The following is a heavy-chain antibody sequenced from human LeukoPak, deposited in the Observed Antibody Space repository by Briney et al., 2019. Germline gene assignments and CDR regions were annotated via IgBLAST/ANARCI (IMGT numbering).Heavy chain of an antibody. CDR2: IYDSGST. D-gene: IGHD3-22*01. CDR3: ARQSISGSSLSYFDY. V-gene: IGHV4-59*01. Sequence: SETLSLTCTVSGGSISSYYWSWIRQPPGKGLEWIGNIYDSGSTNYNPSLKSQVTISVDTSKNQCSLKLSSVTAADTAVYYCARQSISGSSLSYFDYWCQGTLVNVSS. J-gene: IGHJ4*02. CDR1: GGSISSYY.